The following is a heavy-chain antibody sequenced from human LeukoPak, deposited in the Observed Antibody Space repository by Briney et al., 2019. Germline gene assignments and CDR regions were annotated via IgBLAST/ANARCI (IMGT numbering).Heavy chain of an antibody. Sequence: SETLSLTCTVSGASFSSSTYYWGWIRQPPGKGLEWIGSIYYSGSTYYNPSLKSRVTMSVDTSKNQFSLKLSSVTAADTAVYYCARHAGGISATGTRPFDYWGQGTLVTVST. CDR3: ARHAGGISATGTRPFDY. CDR1: GASFSSSTYY. J-gene: IGHJ4*02. V-gene: IGHV4-39*01. D-gene: IGHD6-13*01. CDR2: IYYSGST.